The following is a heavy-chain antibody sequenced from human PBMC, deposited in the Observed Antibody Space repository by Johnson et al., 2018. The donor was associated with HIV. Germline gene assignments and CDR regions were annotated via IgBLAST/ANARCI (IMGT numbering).Heavy chain of an antibody. D-gene: IGHD3-3*01. Sequence: VQLVESGGGVVQPGRSLRLSCAASGFTFSSYWMHWVRQAPGKGLVWVSRINSDGSSTTYADSVKGRFTISRDNAKNTLYLQMNSLRAEDTALYYCVRGVQYYDFWSGDYRGAFDKWGQGTMVTVSS. CDR1: GFTFSSYW. J-gene: IGHJ3*02. CDR2: INSDGSST. V-gene: IGHV3-74*02. CDR3: VRGVQYYDFWSGDYRGAFDK.